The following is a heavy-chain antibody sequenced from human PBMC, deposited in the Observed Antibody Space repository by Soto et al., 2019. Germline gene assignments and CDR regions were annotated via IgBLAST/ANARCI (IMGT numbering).Heavy chain of an antibody. J-gene: IGHJ4*02. CDR1: GYTFTSYG. V-gene: IGHV1-18*01. D-gene: IGHD2-2*01. Sequence: ASVKVSCKASGYTFTSYGISWVRQAPGQGLEWMGWISAYDGNTNYAQKLQGRVTMTTDTSTSTAYMELRSLRSYDTAVYYCAANYPQRSDYDYWGQGTLVTVSS. CDR2: ISAYDGNT. CDR3: AANYPQRSDYDY.